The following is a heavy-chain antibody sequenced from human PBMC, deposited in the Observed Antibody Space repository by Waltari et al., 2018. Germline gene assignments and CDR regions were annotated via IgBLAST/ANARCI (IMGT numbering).Heavy chain of an antibody. CDR1: GGSMSSSSSY. CDR2: IYYGGST. CDR3: ARVHRGNLGDAFDI. J-gene: IGHJ3*02. V-gene: IGHV4-39*01. Sequence: QLQLQESGQGLVKPSETLSLTCTVSGGSMSSSSSYWGWISHPPGKGLEWIGSIYYGGSTYYNPSLKSRVTISVDTSKNQFSLKLSSVTAADTAVYYCARVHRGNLGDAFDIWGQGTMVTVSS. D-gene: IGHD2-21*02.